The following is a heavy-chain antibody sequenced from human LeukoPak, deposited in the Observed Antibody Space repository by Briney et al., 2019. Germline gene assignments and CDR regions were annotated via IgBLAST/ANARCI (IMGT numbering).Heavy chain of an antibody. CDR1: GGSISSSSYY. J-gene: IGHJ3*02. CDR2: IYYSGST. D-gene: IGHD2-2*01. CDR3: ARHQGSIVVVPAAPTAGNAFDI. Sequence: SETLSLTCTVSGGSISSSSYYWGWIRQPPGKGLEWIGSIYYSGSTYYNPSLKSRVTISVDTSKNQLSLKLSSVTAADTAVYYCARHQGSIVVVPAAPTAGNAFDIWGQGTMVTVSS. V-gene: IGHV4-39*01.